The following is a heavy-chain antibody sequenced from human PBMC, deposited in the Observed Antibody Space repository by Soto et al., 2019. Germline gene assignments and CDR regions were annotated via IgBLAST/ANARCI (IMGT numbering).Heavy chain of an antibody. CDR2: IWYDGSNK. Sequence: GGSLRLSCAASGFTFSSYGMHWVRQAPGKGLEWVAVIWYDGSNKYYADSVKGRFTISRDNSKNTLYLQMNSLRAEDMAVYYCARGMESSSSSRIDYWGQGTLVTVYS. J-gene: IGHJ4*02. CDR3: ARGMESSSSSRIDY. V-gene: IGHV3-33*01. D-gene: IGHD6-6*01. CDR1: GFTFSSYG.